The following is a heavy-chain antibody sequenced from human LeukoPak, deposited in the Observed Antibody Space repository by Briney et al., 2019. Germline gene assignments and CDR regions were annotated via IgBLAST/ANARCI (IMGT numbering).Heavy chain of an antibody. CDR1: GYTFTSYG. CDR3: ARDRSYCSSTSCYYDAFDI. CDR2: ISAYNGNT. J-gene: IGHJ3*02. D-gene: IGHD2-2*01. Sequence: GASVKVSCKASGYTFTSYGISWVRQAPGQGLEWMGWISAYNGNTNYAQKLQGRVTMTTDTSTSTAYMELRSLRSDDTAVYYCARDRSYCSSTSCYYDAFDIWGQGTMVTVSS. V-gene: IGHV1-18*01.